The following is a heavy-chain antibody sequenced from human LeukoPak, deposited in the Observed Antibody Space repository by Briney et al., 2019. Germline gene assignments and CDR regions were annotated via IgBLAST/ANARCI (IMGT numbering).Heavy chain of an antibody. V-gene: IGHV4-30-2*01. Sequence: PSQTLSLTCTVSGGSISSGGYFWSWIRQPLGKGLEWIGYIYHSGTTYYNPSLKSRVTISVDRSKNQFSLKLNSVTAADTAVYYCARDPGYSNSPYYLDYWGQGTLVTVSS. J-gene: IGHJ4*02. D-gene: IGHD5-12*01. CDR1: GGSISSGGYF. CDR3: ARDPGYSNSPYYLDY. CDR2: IYHSGTT.